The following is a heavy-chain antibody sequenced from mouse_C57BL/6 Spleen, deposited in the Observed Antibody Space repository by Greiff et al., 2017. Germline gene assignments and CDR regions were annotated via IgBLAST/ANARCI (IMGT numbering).Heavy chain of an antibody. V-gene: IGHV5-17*01. J-gene: IGHJ2*01. CDR3: ARVVTYYFDY. Sequence: EVKLVESGGGLVKPGGSLKLSCAASGFTFSDYGMHWVRQAPEKGLEWVAYISSGSSTIYYADTVKGRFTISRDNAKNTLFLQMTSLRSEDTAMYYCARVVTYYFDYWGQGTTLTVSS. D-gene: IGHD2-2*01. CDR2: ISSGSSTI. CDR1: GFTFSDYG.